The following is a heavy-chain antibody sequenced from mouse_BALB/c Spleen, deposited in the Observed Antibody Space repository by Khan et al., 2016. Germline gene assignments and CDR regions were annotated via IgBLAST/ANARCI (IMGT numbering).Heavy chain of an antibody. CDR2: IRNKANGYTT. CDR3: ARPTDY. J-gene: IGHJ4*01. Sequence: EVELVESGGGLVQPGGSLRLSCATSGFTFTDYYMSWVRQPPGKALEWLGFIRNKANGYTTEYSASVKGRFTISRDNSQSILYLQMNTLRAEDSATYYCARPTDYWGQGTSVTVSS. CDR1: GFTFTDYY. V-gene: IGHV7-3*02.